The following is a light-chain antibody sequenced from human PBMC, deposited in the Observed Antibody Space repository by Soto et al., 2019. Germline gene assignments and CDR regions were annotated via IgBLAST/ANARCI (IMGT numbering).Light chain of an antibody. CDR1: QSISSY. CDR2: AAS. J-gene: IGKJ4*01. CDR3: QQSYSTPLT. V-gene: IGKV1-39*01. Sequence: DIQMTQSPSSLSASVGDRVTITCRASQSISSYLNWYQQKPGKAPKLLIYAASSLQSGVPSRFSGSASGTDFTLPSSSLQPEDFATYYCQQSYSTPLTFGGGTKVEIK.